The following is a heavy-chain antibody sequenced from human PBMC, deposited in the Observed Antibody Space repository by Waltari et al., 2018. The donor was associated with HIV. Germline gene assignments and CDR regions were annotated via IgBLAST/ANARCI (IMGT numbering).Heavy chain of an antibody. D-gene: IGHD2-15*01. Sequence: QVQLVQSGAEVKKPGSSVKVSCKASGGTFSSYAISWVRQAPGQGLEWMGRSIPNLGIANYAQKFQGRVTITADKSTSTAYMELSSLRSEDTAVYYCAREAVDNDAFDIWGQGTMVTVSS. J-gene: IGHJ3*02. CDR2: SIPNLGIA. V-gene: IGHV1-69*04. CDR3: AREAVDNDAFDI. CDR1: GGTFSSYA.